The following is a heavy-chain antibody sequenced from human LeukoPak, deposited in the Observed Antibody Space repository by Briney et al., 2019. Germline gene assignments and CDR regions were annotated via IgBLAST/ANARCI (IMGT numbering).Heavy chain of an antibody. CDR3: AKAGDGYNYYFDH. D-gene: IGHD5-24*01. CDR1: GFTFSSYG. CDR2: ISYDGSNK. V-gene: IGHV3-30*18. Sequence: GGSLRLSCAASGFTFSSYGMHWVRQAPGKGLEWVAVISYDGSNKYYADSVKGRFTISRDNSKNTLYLQMNSLRAEDTAVYYCAKAGDGYNYYFDHWGQGTLVTVSS. J-gene: IGHJ4*02.